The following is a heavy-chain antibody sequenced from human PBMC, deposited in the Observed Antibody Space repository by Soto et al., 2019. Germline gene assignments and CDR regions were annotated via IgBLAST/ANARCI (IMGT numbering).Heavy chain of an antibody. CDR1: GFTVSNNY. CDR2: IYVGGYT. Sequence: EVQLVESGGDLVHPGGSLRLSCAASGFTVSNNYMTWVRQAPGKGLEWVSLIYVGGYTYYADSVKGRFTISRDNPKNTLYLQMNSLRAEDTAVYYCAVYAPRHWFDSWRQGTLVTVSS. D-gene: IGHD6-6*01. J-gene: IGHJ5*01. CDR3: AVYAPRHWFDS. V-gene: IGHV3-66*01.